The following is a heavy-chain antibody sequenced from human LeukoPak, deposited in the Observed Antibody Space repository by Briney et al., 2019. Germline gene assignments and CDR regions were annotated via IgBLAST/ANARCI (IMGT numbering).Heavy chain of an antibody. J-gene: IGHJ4*02. CDR2: IYHSGST. Sequence: PSQTLSLTCTVSGGSISSGGYYWSWIRQPPGKGLEWIGYIYHSGSTYYNPSLKSRVTISVDRSKNQFSLKLSSVTAADTAVYYCVGYQLLGLDYWGQGTLVTVSS. CDR1: GGSISSGGYY. D-gene: IGHD2-2*01. CDR3: VGYQLLGLDY. V-gene: IGHV4-30-2*01.